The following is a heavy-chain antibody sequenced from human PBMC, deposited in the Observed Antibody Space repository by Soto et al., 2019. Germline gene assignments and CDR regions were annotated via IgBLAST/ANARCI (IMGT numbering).Heavy chain of an antibody. Sequence: PGGSLRLSCAASGFTFDDYVMHWVRQTPGKGLEWVSGITWNSVRIGYADSVKGRFTISRDNSKNSLSLQMNSLKPEDTAFYYCAKDTPFDWLSTPPGAFDMWGQGTMVTV. V-gene: IGHV3-9*01. CDR1: GFTFDDYV. J-gene: IGHJ3*02. D-gene: IGHD3-9*01. CDR2: ITWNSVRI. CDR3: AKDTPFDWLSTPPGAFDM.